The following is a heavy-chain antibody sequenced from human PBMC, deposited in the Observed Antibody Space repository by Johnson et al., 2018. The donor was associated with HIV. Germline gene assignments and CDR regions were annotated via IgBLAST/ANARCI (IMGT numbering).Heavy chain of an antibody. CDR2: ISADGRNK. V-gene: IGHV3-30*04. J-gene: IGHJ3*02. D-gene: IGHD5-12*01. CDR1: GFIFSDYV. Sequence: QVQLVESGGGVVQPGRSLRLSCAASGFIFSDYVIHWVRQAPGKGLEWVSVISADGRNKYSADSVTGRFTISRDNSKNTLYLKMNSLRGDDTAVYYCARSSRYSAYDSDAFDIWGQGTMVTVSS. CDR3: ARSSRYSAYDSDAFDI.